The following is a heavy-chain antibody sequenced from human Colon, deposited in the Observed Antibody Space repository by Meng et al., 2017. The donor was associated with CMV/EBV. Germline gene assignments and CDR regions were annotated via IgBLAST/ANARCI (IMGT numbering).Heavy chain of an antibody. CDR3: VKVEDDFGEPISGAMDV. CDR1: GFTFDDYA. V-gene: IGHV3-9*01. CDR2: ISWNSGSI. D-gene: IGHD3-10*01. Sequence: GRSLRLSCVASGFTFDDYAMHWVRQVPGKGLEWVSGISWNSGSIAYADSVKGRFTISRDNAKNSLYLQMNSLRAEDTGIYYCVKVEDDFGEPISGAMDVWGQGTTVTVSS. J-gene: IGHJ6*02.